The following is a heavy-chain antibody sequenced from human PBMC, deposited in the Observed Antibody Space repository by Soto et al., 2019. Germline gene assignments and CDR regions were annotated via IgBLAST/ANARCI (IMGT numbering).Heavy chain of an antibody. CDR2: ISAYNGKT. V-gene: IGHV1-18*01. D-gene: IGHD3-10*01. J-gene: IGHJ4*02. CDR1: GYTFTSYA. Sequence: QVKLVQSGAEVKKPGASVKVSCKASGYTFTSYAISWVRQAPGQGLEWMGWISAYNGKTNYAQKLQGRVTMTTDTATTTAYVELRGLRSDDTAVYYCARSGPTSGYCGQGTLVNVSS. CDR3: ARSGPTSGY.